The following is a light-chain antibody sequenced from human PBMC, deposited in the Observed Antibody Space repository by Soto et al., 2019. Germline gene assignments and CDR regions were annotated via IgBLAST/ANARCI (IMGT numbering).Light chain of an antibody. Sequence: DIQMTQSPSSLSASVGDRVTITCRASQSISSYLNWYQQKPGKAPKLLIYAASSLQSGVPSRFSGSGSGTDFTLTISSLQHEDFATYYCQQSYSTPLFTFGPGTKVYI. V-gene: IGKV1-39*01. J-gene: IGKJ3*01. CDR1: QSISSY. CDR2: AAS. CDR3: QQSYSTPLFT.